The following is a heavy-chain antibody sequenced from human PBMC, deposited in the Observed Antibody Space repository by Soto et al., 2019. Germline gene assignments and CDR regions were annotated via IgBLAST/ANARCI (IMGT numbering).Heavy chain of an antibody. CDR3: ATGSFTSTGGRIGYHYNAMDV. CDR2: IIPIFGPA. V-gene: IGHV1-69*13. CDR1: GGTFSSHT. Sequence: ASVKVSCKSSGGTFSSHTINWVRQAPGQGLEWMGGIIPIFGPANFAKKFQGRVTITADESTTTAYMELSTLTSEDTAVYYCATGSFTSTGGRIGYHYNAMDVWGQGTTVTVSS. J-gene: IGHJ6*02. D-gene: IGHD1-1*01.